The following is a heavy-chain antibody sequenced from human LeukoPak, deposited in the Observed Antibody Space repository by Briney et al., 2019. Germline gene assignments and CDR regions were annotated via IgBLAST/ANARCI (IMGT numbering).Heavy chain of an antibody. J-gene: IGHJ2*01. CDR3: ARHWRDGYNSWYFDL. Sequence: SETLSLTCAVSGVSITTTDFDWAWIRQPPGQGFEWIATISSSGKAYYYPSLMSRVTISVDTSKNQFSLDVTSVTAADTAVYYCARHWRDGYNSWYFDLWGRGTLVTVSS. CDR1: GVSITTTDFD. CDR2: ISSSGKA. D-gene: IGHD5-24*01. V-gene: IGHV4-39*01.